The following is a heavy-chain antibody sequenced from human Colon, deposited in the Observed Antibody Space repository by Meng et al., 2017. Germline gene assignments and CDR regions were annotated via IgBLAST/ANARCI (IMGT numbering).Heavy chain of an antibody. D-gene: IGHD6-13*01. CDR2: INPASGAT. V-gene: IGHV1-2*02. J-gene: IGHJ4*02. CDR1: GYTFTGYY. CDR3: AKGNRQQLVPDF. Sequence: ASVKVSCKASGYTFTGYYIHWVRQAPGQGLEWMGWINPASGATESAQKFQGRLTMTRDTSITTAYMDLNRLRSDDTAVFDCAKGNRQQLVPDFWGQGTLVTVSS.